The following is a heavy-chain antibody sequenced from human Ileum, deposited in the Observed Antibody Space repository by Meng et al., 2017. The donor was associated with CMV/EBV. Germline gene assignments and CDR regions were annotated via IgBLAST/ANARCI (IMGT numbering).Heavy chain of an antibody. CDR2: IIPILGVA. V-gene: IGHV1-69*02. CDR1: GITFSGYT. D-gene: IGHD3-9*01. Sequence: SVKVSCKTSGITFSGYTINWVRQAPGQGLEWMGKIIPILGVANSAQSFQGRLTLTADKYTDTAYMELSSLRSEDTAVYFCASDSDTSLGGYYFDFWGQGTRVTVSS. CDR3: ASDSDTSLGGYYFDF. J-gene: IGHJ4*02.